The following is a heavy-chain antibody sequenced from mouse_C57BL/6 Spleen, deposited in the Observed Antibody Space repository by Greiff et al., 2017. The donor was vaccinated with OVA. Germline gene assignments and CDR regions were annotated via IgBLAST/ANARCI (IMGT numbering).Heavy chain of an antibody. CDR3: ARDRGLLPGGAMDY. Sequence: EVKLMESGGGLVKPGGSLKLSCAASGFTFSSYAMSWVRQTPEKRLEWVATISDGGSYTYYPDNVKGRFTISRDNAKNNLYLQMSHLKSEDTAMYYCARDRGLLPGGAMDYWGQGTSVTVSS. V-gene: IGHV5-4*01. D-gene: IGHD2-3*01. CDR1: GFTFSSYA. J-gene: IGHJ4*01. CDR2: ISDGGSYT.